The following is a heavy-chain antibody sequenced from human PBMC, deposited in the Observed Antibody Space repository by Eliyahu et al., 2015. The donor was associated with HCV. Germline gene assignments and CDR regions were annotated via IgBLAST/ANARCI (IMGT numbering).Heavy chain of an antibody. D-gene: IGHD2-8*02. CDR2: INHSWST. J-gene: IGHJ5*02. Sequence: QVQLQQWGAGLLKPSETLSLTCAVYGGSFSGYYWSWIRQPPGKGLEWIGEINHSWSTNYNPSLKSRVTISVDTSKNQFSLKLSSVTAADTAVYYCARGGYCTGGVCYTIPTRPQKRPNWFDPWGQGTLVTVSS. V-gene: IGHV4-34*01. CDR3: ARGGYCTGGVCYTIPTRPQKRPNWFDP. CDR1: GGSFSGYY.